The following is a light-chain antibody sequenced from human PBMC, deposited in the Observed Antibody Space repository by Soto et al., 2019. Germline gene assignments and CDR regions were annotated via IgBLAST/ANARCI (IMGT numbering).Light chain of an antibody. Sequence: QSALTQPPSASGAPGQRVTISCSGSSSNIGTTTVNWYQHVPGTAPKLLIYNINQRPSGVPDRFSGSRSGTSASLAISGLQSEDEADYYCSSCDDSLNGVVFGGGTKLTVL. J-gene: IGLJ2*01. V-gene: IGLV1-44*01. CDR2: NIN. CDR3: SSCDDSLNGVV. CDR1: SSNIGTTT.